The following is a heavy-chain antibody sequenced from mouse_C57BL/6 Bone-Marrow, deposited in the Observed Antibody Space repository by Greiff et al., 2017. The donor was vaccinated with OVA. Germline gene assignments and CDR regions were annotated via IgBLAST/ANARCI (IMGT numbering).Heavy chain of an antibody. V-gene: IGHV2-9*01. CDR3: AKGLRRRAY. D-gene: IGHD2-2*01. CDR2: IWGGGST. J-gene: IGHJ3*01. CDR1: GFSFTSYG. Sequence: QVQLKESGPGLVAPSQCLSLSCTVSGFSFTSYGVSWVRQPPGKGLEWLGVIWGGGSTNYNSALMSRLSISKDNSKSQVFLKMNSLKTDDTAMYYCAKGLRRRAYWGQGTLVTVSA.